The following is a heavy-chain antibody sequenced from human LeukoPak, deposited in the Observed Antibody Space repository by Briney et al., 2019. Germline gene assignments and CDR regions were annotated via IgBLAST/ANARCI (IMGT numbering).Heavy chain of an antibody. CDR3: ARDSQEFFQH. Sequence: QPGGSLRLSCAASGFTFYNYAIHWVRQAPGKGLEWVSLISGDGGSTYYADSMKGRFTISRDNSKNSLYLQMNSLRTEDTALYYCARDSQEFFQHWGQGTLVTVSS. CDR1: GFTFYNYA. V-gene: IGHV3-43*02. CDR2: ISGDGGST. J-gene: IGHJ1*01.